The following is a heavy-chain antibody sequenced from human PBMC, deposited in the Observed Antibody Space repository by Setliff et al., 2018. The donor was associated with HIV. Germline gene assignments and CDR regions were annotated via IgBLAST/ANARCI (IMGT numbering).Heavy chain of an antibody. CDR3: ARPHSGRGGGAWFDP. Sequence: SETLSLTCSVSGGSISSGSYYWSWIRQPARKGLEWIGNILSGRDTYYNPSLKSRVSMSVDTSKNQFSLRLTSVTAADTAVYFCARPHSGRGGGAWFDPWGQGTLVTVSS. V-gene: IGHV4-39*01. D-gene: IGHD6-19*01. CDR2: ILSGRDT. CDR1: GGSISSGSYY. J-gene: IGHJ5*02.